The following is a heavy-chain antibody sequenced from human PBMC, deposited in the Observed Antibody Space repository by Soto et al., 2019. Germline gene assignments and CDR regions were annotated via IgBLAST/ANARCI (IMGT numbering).Heavy chain of an antibody. D-gene: IGHD6-6*01. J-gene: IGHJ3*02. CDR2: IYPGDSDT. V-gene: IGHV5-51*01. CDR3: ARRIAARKKGDALDI. CDR1: GYSFTSYW. Sequence: GESLKISCKGSGYSFTSYWIGWVCQMPGKGLEWMGIIYPGDSDTRYSPSFQGQVTISADKSISTAYLQWSSRKASDTAMYYCARRIAARKKGDALDIWGQGTMVTVSS.